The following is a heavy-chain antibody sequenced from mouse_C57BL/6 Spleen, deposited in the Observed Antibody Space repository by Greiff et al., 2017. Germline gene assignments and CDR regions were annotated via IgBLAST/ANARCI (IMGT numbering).Heavy chain of an antibody. CDR2: IYPGAGDT. CDR1: GYAFSSSW. J-gene: IGHJ1*03. D-gene: IGHD1-1*01. V-gene: IGHV1-82*01. CDR3: ARSDGSSLHWYFDV. Sequence: VQLQQSGPELVKPGASVKISCKASGYAFSSSWMNWVKQRPGKGLEWIGRIYPGAGDTNYNGKFKGKATLTADKSSSTAYMQHSSLTSEDSSVYFYARSDGSSLHWYFDVWGTGTTVTVSS.